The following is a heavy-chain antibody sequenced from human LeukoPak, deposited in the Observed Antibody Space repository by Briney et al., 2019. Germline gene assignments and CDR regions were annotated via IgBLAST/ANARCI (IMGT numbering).Heavy chain of an antibody. Sequence: PGGSLRLSCAASGFSFSTYGMHWVRQAPGKGLEWVAVIWYDGSKKYYADSVKGRFTISTDNSKNTVYLQMNSLRAEDTAVYYCARTLQGTVTPRLGYYYYGMDVWGQGTTVTVSS. CDR3: ARTLQGTVTPRLGYYYYGMDV. D-gene: IGHD4-11*01. CDR2: IWYDGSKK. J-gene: IGHJ6*02. V-gene: IGHV3-33*01. CDR1: GFSFSTYG.